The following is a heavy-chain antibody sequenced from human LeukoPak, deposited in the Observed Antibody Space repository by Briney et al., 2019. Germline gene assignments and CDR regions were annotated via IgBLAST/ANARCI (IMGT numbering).Heavy chain of an antibody. CDR3: VRQFPQAAAGAAWYFDL. CDR2: INPDGSAN. Sequence: GGSLRLSCAVFEFMFNKYYMGWVRRAPGKGLEGVASINPDGSANYYMDSVKGRFTISRDNAKNSLYLQMSSLSVEDTAMYYCVRQFPQAAAGAAWYFDLWGRGTLVTVSS. CDR1: EFMFNKYY. D-gene: IGHD6-13*01. V-gene: IGHV3-7*01. J-gene: IGHJ2*01.